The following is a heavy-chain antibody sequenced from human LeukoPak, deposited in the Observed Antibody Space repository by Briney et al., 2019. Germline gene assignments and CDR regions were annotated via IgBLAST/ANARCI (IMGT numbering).Heavy chain of an antibody. V-gene: IGHV3-21*01. Sequence: GGSLRLSCAASGFTFSSYSMNWVRQAPGKGLEWVSSISSSSSYIYYADSAKGRFTISRDNAKNSLYLQMNSLRAEDTAVYYCVRVQHYYYYMDVWGKGTTVTVSS. CDR3: VRVQHYYYYMDV. J-gene: IGHJ6*03. CDR1: GFTFSSYS. CDR2: ISSSSSYI. D-gene: IGHD6-13*01.